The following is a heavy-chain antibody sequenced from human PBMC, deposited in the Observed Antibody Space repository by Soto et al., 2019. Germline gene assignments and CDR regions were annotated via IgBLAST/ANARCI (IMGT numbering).Heavy chain of an antibody. CDR1: GGSISSGGYY. CDR2: IYCSGST. Sequence: QVQLQESGPGLVKPSQTLSLTCTVSGGSISSGGYYWSWIRQHPGKGLEWIGDIYCSGSTYYNPSLNSRVIIAVDTSKNQFSLKLSSVTAADTAVYYCARSFGVAAAAPFDYWGQGTLVTVSS. CDR3: ARSFGVAAAAPFDY. V-gene: IGHV4-31*03. J-gene: IGHJ4*02. D-gene: IGHD6-13*01.